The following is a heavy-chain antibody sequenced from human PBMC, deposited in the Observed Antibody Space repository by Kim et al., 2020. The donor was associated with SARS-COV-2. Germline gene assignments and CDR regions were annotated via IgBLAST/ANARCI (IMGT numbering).Heavy chain of an antibody. V-gene: IGHV4-59*13. D-gene: IGHD3-16*01. CDR3: SGSRMGAWGAEFDY. CDR2: IYYSGSP. J-gene: IGHJ4*02. Sequence: SETLSLTCSVSGGSITTSYWSWIRQPPWRGLEWIGYIYYSGSPNANPSLESRLTISVDTSKNQFYLNLRSVTAADTAADYCSGSRMGAWGAEFDYWGRG. CDR1: GGSITTSY.